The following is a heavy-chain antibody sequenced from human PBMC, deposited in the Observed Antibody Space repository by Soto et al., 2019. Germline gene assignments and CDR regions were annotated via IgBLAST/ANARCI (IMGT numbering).Heavy chain of an antibody. CDR1: GGSISSSSYY. CDR2: IYYSGST. CDR3: ARQAALIAAAGYFDY. J-gene: IGHJ4*02. D-gene: IGHD6-13*01. Sequence: QLLESGPGLVKPSETLSLTCTVSGGSISSSSYYWGWIRQPPGKGLEWIGSIYYSGSTYYNPSLKSRVTISVDTSKNQFSLKLSSVTAADTAVYYCARQAALIAAAGYFDYWGQGTLVTVSS. V-gene: IGHV4-39*01.